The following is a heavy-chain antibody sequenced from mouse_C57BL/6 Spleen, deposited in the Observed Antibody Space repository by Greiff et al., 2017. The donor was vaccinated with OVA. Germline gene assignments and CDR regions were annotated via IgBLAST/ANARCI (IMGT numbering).Heavy chain of an antibody. CDR3: AREGAYFDY. V-gene: IGHV3-6*01. CDR1: GYSIPSGYY. Sequence: EVKLVESGPGLVKPSQSLSLTCSVTGYSIPSGYYWNWIRQFPGNKLEWMGYISYDGSNNYNPSLKNRISITRDTSKNQFFLKLNSVTTEDTATYYCAREGAYFDYWGQGTTRTGAS. CDR2: ISYDGSN. J-gene: IGHJ2*01.